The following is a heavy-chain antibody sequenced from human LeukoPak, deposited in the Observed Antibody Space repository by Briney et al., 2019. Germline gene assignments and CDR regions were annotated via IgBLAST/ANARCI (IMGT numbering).Heavy chain of an antibody. J-gene: IGHJ6*03. CDR2: LSTSEST. V-gene: IGHV4-4*07. D-gene: IGHD6-19*01. Sequence: PSETLSLTCTVSGGSISTYSWNWIRQPAGKGLEWIGHLSTSESTNYNPSLKGRVTMSVDKSKNQFSLRMSSVTAADTAVYYCARAGGVADTYSYYMDVWGKGTTVIVSS. CDR3: ARAGGVADTYSYYMDV. CDR1: GGSISTYS.